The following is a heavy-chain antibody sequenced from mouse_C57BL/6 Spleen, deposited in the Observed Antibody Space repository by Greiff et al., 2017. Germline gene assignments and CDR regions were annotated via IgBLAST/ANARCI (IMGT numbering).Heavy chain of an antibody. Sequence: QVQLQQSGAELARPGASVKMSCKASGYTFTSYTMHWVKQRPGQGLEWIGYINPSSGYTKYNQKFKDKATLTVDKSSSTAYMQLSSLTSEDSAVYYCARSRYYGADYFDYWGQGTTLTVSS. CDR1: GYTFTSYT. J-gene: IGHJ2*01. CDR2: INPSSGYT. CDR3: ARSRYYGADYFDY. V-gene: IGHV1-4*01. D-gene: IGHD1-2*01.